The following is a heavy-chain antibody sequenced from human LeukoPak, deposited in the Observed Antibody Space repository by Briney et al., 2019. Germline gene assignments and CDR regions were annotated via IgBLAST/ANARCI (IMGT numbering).Heavy chain of an antibody. J-gene: IGHJ4*02. V-gene: IGHV4-34*01. D-gene: IGHD1-26*01. CDR1: GGSFSGYY. CDR2: INHSGST. CDR3: AREVPKWEPHGGEFDY. Sequence: SETLSLTRAVYGGSFSGYYWSWIRQPPGKGPEWIGEINHSGSTNYNPSLKSRVTISVDTSKNQFSLKLSSVTAADTAVYYWAREVPKWEPHGGEFDYWGQGTLVTVSS.